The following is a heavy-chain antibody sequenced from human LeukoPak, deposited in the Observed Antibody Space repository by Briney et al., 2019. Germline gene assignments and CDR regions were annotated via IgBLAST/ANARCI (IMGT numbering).Heavy chain of an antibody. CDR1: GYTSTSYG. J-gene: IGHJ4*02. V-gene: IGHV1-18*01. D-gene: IGHD3-22*01. CDR2: ISAYNGNT. Sequence: ASVKVSCKASGYTSTSYGISWVRQAPGQGLEWMGWISAYNGNTNYAQKLQGRVTMTTDTSTSTAYMELRSLRSDDTAVYYCARANYYDSSGSYWGQGTLVTVSS. CDR3: ARANYYDSSGSY.